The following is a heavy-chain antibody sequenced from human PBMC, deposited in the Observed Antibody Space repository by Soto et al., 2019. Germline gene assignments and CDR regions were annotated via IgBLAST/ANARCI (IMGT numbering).Heavy chain of an antibody. D-gene: IGHD2-2*01. J-gene: IGHJ6*02. CDR3: AIRTYCSSTSCYVGGGSYGMDI. CDR1: GGTFSSYA. V-gene: IGHV1-69*06. CDR2: IVPIFGTA. Sequence: QVQLVQSGAEVKKPGSSVKVSCKASGGTFSSYAISWVRQAPGQGLEWMGGIVPIFGTANDARKFQGRVTITADKSTSTAYMELSSLRSEDTAVYYCAIRTYCSSTSCYVGGGSYGMDIWGQGTTVTVSS.